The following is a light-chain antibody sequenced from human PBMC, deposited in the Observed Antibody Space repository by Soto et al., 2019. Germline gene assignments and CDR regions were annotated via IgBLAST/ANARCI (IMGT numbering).Light chain of an antibody. V-gene: IGLV1-40*01. CDR2: GNT. Sequence: QSVLTQPPSVSGAPGQRVTISCTGSSSNIGAGYDVHWYQQLPGTAPKLLIYGNTNRPSGVPDRFSGSKSGTSASLAITGLHAEDEADYYCQSYDSSGFVVFGGGTKVTVL. CDR1: SSNIGAGYD. J-gene: IGLJ2*01. CDR3: QSYDSSGFVV.